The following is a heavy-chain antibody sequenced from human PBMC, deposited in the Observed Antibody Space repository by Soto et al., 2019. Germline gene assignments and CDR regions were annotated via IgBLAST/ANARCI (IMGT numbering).Heavy chain of an antibody. V-gene: IGHV3-21*01. D-gene: IGHD1-26*01. Sequence: GGSLRLSCAASGFTFSSYSMNWVRQAPGKGLEWVSSISSSSSYIYYADSVKGRFTISRDNAKNSLYLQMNSLRAEDTAVYYCARDRKFWELLPNWFDPWGQGTLVTVSS. CDR1: GFTFSSYS. CDR3: ARDRKFWELLPNWFDP. J-gene: IGHJ5*02. CDR2: ISSSSSYI.